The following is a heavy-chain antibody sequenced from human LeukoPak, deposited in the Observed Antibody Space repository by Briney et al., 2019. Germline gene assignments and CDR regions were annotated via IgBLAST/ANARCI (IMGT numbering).Heavy chain of an antibody. Sequence: PGGSLRLSCAASGFTFSSYAMSWVRQAPGKGLEWVSAISGSGGSTYYADSVKGRFTISRDNSKNTLYLQMNSLRAEDTAVYYCARDGTYDFWSGYPDYWGQGTLVTVSS. V-gene: IGHV3-23*01. D-gene: IGHD3-3*01. J-gene: IGHJ4*02. CDR2: ISGSGGST. CDR1: GFTFSSYA. CDR3: ARDGTYDFWSGYPDY.